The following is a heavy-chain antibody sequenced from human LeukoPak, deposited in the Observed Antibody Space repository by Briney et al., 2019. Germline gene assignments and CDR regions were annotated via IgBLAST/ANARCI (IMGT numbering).Heavy chain of an antibody. CDR2: ISYDGSNK. CDR3: ARDLFPQKYSSGWYDYFDY. V-gene: IGHV3-30*09. CDR1: GFTFSSYA. D-gene: IGHD6-19*01. J-gene: IGHJ4*02. Sequence: GGSLRLSCAASGFTFSSYAIHWVRQAPGKGLEWVAVISYDGSNKYYADSVKGRFAISRDNSKNTLYLQMNSLRAEDTAVYYCARDLFPQKYSSGWYDYFDYWGQGILVTVSS.